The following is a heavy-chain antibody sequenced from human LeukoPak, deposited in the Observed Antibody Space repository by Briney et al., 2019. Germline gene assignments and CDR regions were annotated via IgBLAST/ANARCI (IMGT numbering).Heavy chain of an antibody. CDR2: ISYSGST. Sequence: PSQTLSLTCAVSGGSISSGGYSWSWIRQPPGKGLEWIGSISYSGSTYNNPSLKSRVTISVDTSKNQFSLKLSSVTAPDTAVYYCARHLRTTLGENTHSYPMDVWGQGTTVTVSS. CDR1: GGSISSGGYS. D-gene: IGHD3-16*01. V-gene: IGHV4-30-2*03. CDR3: ARHLRTTLGENTHSYPMDV. J-gene: IGHJ6*02.